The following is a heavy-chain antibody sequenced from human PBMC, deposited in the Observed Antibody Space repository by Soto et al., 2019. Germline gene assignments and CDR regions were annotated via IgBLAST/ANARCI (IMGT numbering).Heavy chain of an antibody. CDR1: GFTFSNAW. V-gene: IGHV3-15*01. J-gene: IGHJ4*02. CDR2: IKSKTDGGTT. D-gene: IGHD3-3*01. Sequence: PGGSLRLSCAASGFTFSNAWMSWVRQAPGKGLEWVGRIKSKTDGGTTDYAAPVQGRFTISRDDSTNTLYLQMNSLKTEDTAVYYCTTDLATPRRATYYDFWSGQNGTEKPSYFDYWGQGTLVTVSS. CDR3: TTDLATPRRATYYDFWSGQNGTEKPSYFDY.